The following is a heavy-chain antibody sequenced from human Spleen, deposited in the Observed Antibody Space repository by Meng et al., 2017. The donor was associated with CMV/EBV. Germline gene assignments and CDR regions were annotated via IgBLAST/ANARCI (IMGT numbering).Heavy chain of an antibody. CDR2: IYPGDSDT. Sequence: GESLKISCTGSGYSFSTYWIAWVRQMPGKGLEWMGIIYPGDSDTRYSPSFQGQVTISADKSISTAYLQWSSLKASDTAMYYCARGVTVGATNTFDYWGQGTLVTVSS. J-gene: IGHJ4*02. CDR1: GYSFSTYW. D-gene: IGHD1-26*01. CDR3: ARGVTVGATNTFDY. V-gene: IGHV5-51*01.